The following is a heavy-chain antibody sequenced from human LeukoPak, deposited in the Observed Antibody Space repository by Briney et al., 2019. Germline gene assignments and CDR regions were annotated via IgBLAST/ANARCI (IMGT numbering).Heavy chain of an antibody. CDR2: SDDSGSA. J-gene: IGHJ6*02. Sequence: SETLSLTXTVSAXSISSYYLIWSRQPPGTGLEAMGDSDDSGSANYNPSLKSRVTISVDTSKNQFSLTLSSVTAADTAVYYCARSPPTYCSGGSCYYYGMDVWGQGTTVTVSS. V-gene: IGHV4-59*08. CDR3: ARSPPTYCSGGSCYYYGMDV. D-gene: IGHD2-15*01. CDR1: AXSISSYY.